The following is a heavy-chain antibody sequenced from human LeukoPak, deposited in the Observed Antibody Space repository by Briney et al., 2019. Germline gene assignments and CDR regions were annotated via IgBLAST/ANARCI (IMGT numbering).Heavy chain of an antibody. V-gene: IGHV4-59*11. CDR2: INYSGST. D-gene: IGHD3-22*01. Sequence: RSETLSLTCTVPGGSISSHSWSWIRQPPGKGLEWIGYINYSGSTNYNRSLKSRVTISIDMAKNQVSLKLSSVTAADTAVYYCATFYYDSSGYRNWGQGTLVTVSS. CDR3: ATFYYDSSGYRN. J-gene: IGHJ4*02. CDR1: GGSISSHS.